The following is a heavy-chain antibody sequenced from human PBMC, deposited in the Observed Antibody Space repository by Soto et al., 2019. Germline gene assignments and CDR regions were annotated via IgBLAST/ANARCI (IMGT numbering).Heavy chain of an antibody. CDR1: GFTFSSYG. D-gene: IGHD6-6*01. CDR3: AKDRGIAARIRLFDY. CDR2: ISYDGSNK. J-gene: IGHJ4*02. V-gene: IGHV3-30*18. Sequence: ESGGGVVQPGRSLRLSCAASGFTFSSYGMHWVRQAPGKGLEWVAVISYDGSNKYYADSVKGRFTISRDNSKNTLYLQMNSLRAEDTAVYYCAKDRGIAARIRLFDYWGQGTLVTVSS.